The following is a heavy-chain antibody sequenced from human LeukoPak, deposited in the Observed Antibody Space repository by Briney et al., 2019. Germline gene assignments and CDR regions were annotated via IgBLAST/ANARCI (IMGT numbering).Heavy chain of an antibody. CDR3: AKGGKWDVTPFDY. CDR1: GFALNTYS. D-gene: IGHD1-26*01. Sequence: GGSWSLSCAASGFALNTYSMNWVGQAPGKGRGWVSTISGGGGSTYYADSVKGRFTISRDNSKNTLYLQVNSLRAEDTAVYYCAKGGKWDVTPFDYWGQGTLVTVSS. J-gene: IGHJ4*02. CDR2: ISGGGGST. V-gene: IGHV3-23*01.